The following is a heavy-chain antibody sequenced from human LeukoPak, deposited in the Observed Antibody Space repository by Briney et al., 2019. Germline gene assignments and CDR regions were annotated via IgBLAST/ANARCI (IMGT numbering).Heavy chain of an antibody. CDR1: GGSISSGDYY. V-gene: IGHV4-30-4*01. CDR3: ARDHAYGDERFDY. D-gene: IGHD4-17*01. CDR2: IYYSGST. Sequence: PSETLSLTCSVSGGSISSGDYYWSWIRQPPGKGLEWIGFIYYSGSTYYNPSLKSRVTISVDTSKDQFSLKLSSVTAADTAVYYCARDHAYGDERFDYWGQGTLVTVSS. J-gene: IGHJ4*02.